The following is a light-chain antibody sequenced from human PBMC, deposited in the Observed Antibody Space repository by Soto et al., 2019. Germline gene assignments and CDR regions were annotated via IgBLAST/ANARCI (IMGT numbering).Light chain of an antibody. J-gene: IGLJ1*01. V-gene: IGLV2-14*01. CDR2: EVS. Sequence: QSALTQPASVSGSPGQSITISCTGTSSDVGGYNYVSWYQQQSGKAPKLMIHEVSNRPSGVSNRFSGSKSGNTASLTISGLQAEDEADYYCCSYTSDITPYVFGTGTKVT. CDR1: SSDVGGYNY. CDR3: CSYTSDITPYV.